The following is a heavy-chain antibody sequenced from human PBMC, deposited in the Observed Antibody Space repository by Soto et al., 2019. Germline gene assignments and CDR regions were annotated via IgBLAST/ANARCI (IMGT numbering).Heavy chain of an antibody. CDR3: AKGPRPAANLLRKPYPSRNYYGMDV. D-gene: IGHD6-13*01. Sequence: GGSLRLSCAASGFTFSSYGMHWVRQAPGKGLEWVAVISYDGSNKYYADSVKGRFTISRDNSKNTLYLQMNSLRAEDTAVYYCAKGPRPAANLLRKPYPSRNYYGMDVWGQGTTVTVSS. V-gene: IGHV3-30*18. CDR1: GFTFSSYG. J-gene: IGHJ6*02. CDR2: ISYDGSNK.